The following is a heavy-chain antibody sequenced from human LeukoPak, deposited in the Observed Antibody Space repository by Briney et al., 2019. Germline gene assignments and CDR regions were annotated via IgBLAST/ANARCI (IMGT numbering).Heavy chain of an antibody. CDR2: IIPIFGTA. V-gene: IGHV1-69*06. D-gene: IGHD3-10*01. Sequence: SVTVSCKASGGTFSSYAISWVRQAPGQGLEWMGGIIPIFGTANYAQKFQGRVTIIADKSTSTAYMELSSLRSEDTAVYYCARTMVRGVSLPNWFDPWGQGTLVTVSS. CDR1: GGTFSSYA. CDR3: ARTMVRGVSLPNWFDP. J-gene: IGHJ5*02.